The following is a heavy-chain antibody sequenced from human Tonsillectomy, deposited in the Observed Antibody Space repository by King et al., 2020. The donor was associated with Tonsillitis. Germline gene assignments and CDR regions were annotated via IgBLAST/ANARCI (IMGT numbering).Heavy chain of an antibody. J-gene: IGHJ4*02. D-gene: IGHD2-15*01. V-gene: IGHV1-2*02. CDR1: GYTFTDDY. CDR2: INPNSGGT. Sequence: QLVQSGAEVKKPGASVKVSCKASGYTFTDDYMHWVRQAPGQGLEWMGWINPNSGGTKYAQKFQGRVTMTRDTSISTAYMELSRLGSDDTAVYSCARALYCSGGSCYYFDYWGQGTLVTVSS. CDR3: ARALYCSGGSCYYFDY.